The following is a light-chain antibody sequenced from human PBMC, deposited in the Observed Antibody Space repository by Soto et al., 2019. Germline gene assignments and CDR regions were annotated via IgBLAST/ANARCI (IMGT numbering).Light chain of an antibody. J-gene: IGKJ2*01. Sequence: DIVMTQSTDSLAVSLGERATINCKSSQSVLSSSNSRNYLAWYQQKPGQPPKLLIYWASTRESGVPDRFSGSGSGTDFTLTISSLQAEDVAVYYCHQHYMKPRTFGQGTKLEIK. CDR2: WAS. CDR3: HQHYMKPRT. CDR1: QSVLSSSNSRNY. V-gene: IGKV4-1*01.